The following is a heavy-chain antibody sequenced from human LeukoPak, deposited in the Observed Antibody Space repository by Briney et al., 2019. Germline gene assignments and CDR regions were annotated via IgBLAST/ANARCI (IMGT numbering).Heavy chain of an antibody. V-gene: IGHV1-69*02. CDR3: ARWSLGSSGTNWFDP. Sequence: GASVKVSCKASGGTFGSYTISWVRQAPGQGLEWMGRIIPILGIANYAQKFQGRVTITADKPTSTAYMELSSLRSEDTAVYYCARWSLGSSGTNWFDPWGQGTLVTVSS. J-gene: IGHJ5*02. CDR1: GGTFGSYT. CDR2: IIPILGIA. D-gene: IGHD6-19*01.